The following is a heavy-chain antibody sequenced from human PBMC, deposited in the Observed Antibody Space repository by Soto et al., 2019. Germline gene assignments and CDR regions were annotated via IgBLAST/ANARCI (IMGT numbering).Heavy chain of an antibody. V-gene: IGHV4-39*07. D-gene: IGHD2-21*01. Sequence: SETLSLTCTVSGGSISSNSYYWGWIRQPPGKGLEWIGSIYYSGSTYYNPSLKSRVTISVDTSKNQFSLKLSSVTAADTAVYYCARRVGLRYYYYYYGMDVWGQGTTVTVSS. CDR1: GGSISSNSYY. J-gene: IGHJ6*02. CDR3: ARRVGLRYYYYYYGMDV. CDR2: IYYSGST.